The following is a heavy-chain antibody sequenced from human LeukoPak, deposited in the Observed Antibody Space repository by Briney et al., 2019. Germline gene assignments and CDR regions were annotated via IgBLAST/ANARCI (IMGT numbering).Heavy chain of an antibody. V-gene: IGHV3-7*01. CDR3: ASRMTTVSTRYFDY. D-gene: IGHD4-17*01. Sequence: PGGSLRLSCAASGFTFSSYWMTWVRQAPGKGLEWVANIKQDGSEKYYVDSVKGRFTISRDNAKNSLYLQMNSLRAEDTAVYYCASRMTTVSTRYFDYWGQGTLVTVSS. CDR1: GFTFSSYW. J-gene: IGHJ4*02. CDR2: IKQDGSEK.